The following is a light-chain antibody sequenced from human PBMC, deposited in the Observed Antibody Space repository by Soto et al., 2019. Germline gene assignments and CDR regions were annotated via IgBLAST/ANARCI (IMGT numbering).Light chain of an antibody. CDR2: DVS. CDR3: CSYAGSFIWV. Sequence: QSVLTQPRSVSGSPGQSVTISCTGTSSDVGAYNYVSWYHQHPGKAPKLIIYDVSERPSGVPDRFSGSKSGNTASLTISGLQADDEADYFCCSYAGSFIWVFGGGTKLTVL. V-gene: IGLV2-11*01. CDR1: SSDVGAYNY. J-gene: IGLJ3*02.